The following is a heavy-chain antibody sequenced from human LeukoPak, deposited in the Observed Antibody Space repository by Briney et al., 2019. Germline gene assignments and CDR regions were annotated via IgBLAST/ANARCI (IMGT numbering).Heavy chain of an antibody. V-gene: IGHV3-23*01. CDR2: ISGSGGST. J-gene: IGHJ6*03. Sequence: GGSLRLSCAASGFTFSSYAMSWVRQAPGKGLEWVLAISGSGGSTYYADSVKGRFTISRDNSKNTLYLQMNSLRAEDTAVYYCAKYEGGGGYSYGYGYYYYYMDVWGKGTTVTVSS. CDR1: GFTFSSYA. D-gene: IGHD5-18*01. CDR3: AKYEGGGGYSYGYGYYYYYMDV.